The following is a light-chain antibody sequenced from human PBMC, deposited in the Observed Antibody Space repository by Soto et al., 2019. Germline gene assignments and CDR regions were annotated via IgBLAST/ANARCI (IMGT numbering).Light chain of an antibody. J-gene: IGLJ1*01. Sequence: QSALTQPPSASGSPGQSVAISCTGTSSDGGGYNYVSWYQQHPGKAPKLMIYEVNKRPSGVSTRFSGSKSGNTASLAISGVQADDEADYYCSSYRSSDTLEVFGNGTKLTVL. V-gene: IGLV2-14*01. CDR2: EVN. CDR3: SSYRSSDTLEV. CDR1: SSDGGGYNY.